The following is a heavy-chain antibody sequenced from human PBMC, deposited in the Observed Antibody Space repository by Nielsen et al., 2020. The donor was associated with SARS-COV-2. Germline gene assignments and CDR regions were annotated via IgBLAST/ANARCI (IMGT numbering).Heavy chain of an antibody. CDR3: ARAVGDDYVWGSYHPPRVDR. D-gene: IGHD3-16*02. CDR1: AYTFTTYG. V-gene: IGHV1-18*04. J-gene: IGHJ5*02. Sequence: AALKVFCKAAAYTFTTYGIGSVRHAAGQGLQWMGWISRNNGKTHYAQKFQGRVTMITDTSTTTAYLELRSLRSDDTAVYYCARAVGDDYVWGSYHPPRVDRWGQGTLVTVSS. CDR2: ISRNNGKT.